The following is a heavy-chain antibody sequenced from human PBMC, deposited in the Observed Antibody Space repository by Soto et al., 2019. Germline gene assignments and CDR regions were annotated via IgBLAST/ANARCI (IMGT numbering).Heavy chain of an antibody. CDR3: AKSHFPIAAARQPHFDS. V-gene: IGHV3-23*01. CDR1: GFTFSSYT. D-gene: IGHD6-13*01. Sequence: EVQLLESGGGLVQPGGSLRLSCAASGFTFSSYTMSWVRQAPGKGLEWVSVISSGGTSTYYADSVKGRFTLSRDNFKNTLYLQMDALRAEDTAVYYCAKSHFPIAAARQPHFDSWGQGSLVTVSS. CDR2: ISSGGTST. J-gene: IGHJ4*02.